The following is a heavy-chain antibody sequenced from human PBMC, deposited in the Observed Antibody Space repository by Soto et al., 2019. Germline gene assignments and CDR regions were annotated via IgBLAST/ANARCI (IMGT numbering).Heavy chain of an antibody. V-gene: IGHV3-30*03. CDR3: GRDYYYGMDV. CDR1: GFTFSSYG. Sequence: QVQLVESGGGVVQPGRSLRLSCAASGFTFSSYGMHWVRQAPGKGLEWVAVISYDGSNKYYADSVKGRFTISRDNSKNTLYLQMNSLRAADTAVSSSGRDYYYGMDVWGQGTTVTVSS. CDR2: ISYDGSNK. J-gene: IGHJ6*02. D-gene: IGHD3-10*01.